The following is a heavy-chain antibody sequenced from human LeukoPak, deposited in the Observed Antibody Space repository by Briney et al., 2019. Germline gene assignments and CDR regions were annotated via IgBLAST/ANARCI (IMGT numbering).Heavy chain of an antibody. CDR2: IYHGGST. Sequence: SETLSLTCAVSGYSISSGYYWGWIRQPPGKGLEWIGSIYHGGSTYYNPSLKSRVTISVDTSKNQFSLKLSSVTAADTAVYYCAEGTMIVGYFDYWGQGTLVTVSS. D-gene: IGHD3-22*01. V-gene: IGHV4-38-2*01. CDR1: GYSISSGYY. J-gene: IGHJ4*02. CDR3: AEGTMIVGYFDY.